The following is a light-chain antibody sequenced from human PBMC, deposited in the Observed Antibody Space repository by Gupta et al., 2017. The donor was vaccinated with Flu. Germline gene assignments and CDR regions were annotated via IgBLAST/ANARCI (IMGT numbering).Light chain of an antibody. CDR2: GAS. CDR1: QSVSSSY. Sequence: EIVLTQSPGTLSLSPGERATLSCRPSQSVSSSYLAWYQQKPGQAPRLLIYGASSRATGIPDRFSGSGYGTDFTLTISRREPEDFAVYYCQQDGSSPSITFGQGTRLEIK. J-gene: IGKJ5*01. CDR3: QQDGSSPSIT. V-gene: IGKV3-20*01.